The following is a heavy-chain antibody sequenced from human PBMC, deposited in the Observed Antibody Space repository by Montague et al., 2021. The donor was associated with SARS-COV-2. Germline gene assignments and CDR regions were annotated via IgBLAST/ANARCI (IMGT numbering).Heavy chain of an antibody. Sequence: SETLSLTCTVSGDSISDYYWGWIRQPLGMGLEWIGYIFRSGATNYNPPLKSRVIISLDTSKSQFSLRLSSVTAAGTAIYYCARTSRGSRYFYGVDVWGQGTAVTVSS. D-gene: IGHD3-10*01. CDR2: IFRSGAT. V-gene: IGHV4-59*01. J-gene: IGHJ6*02. CDR1: GDSISDYY. CDR3: ARTSRGSRYFYGVDV.